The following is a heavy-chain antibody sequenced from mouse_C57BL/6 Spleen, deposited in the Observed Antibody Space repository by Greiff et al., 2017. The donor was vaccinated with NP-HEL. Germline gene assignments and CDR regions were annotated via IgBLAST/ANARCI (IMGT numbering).Heavy chain of an antibody. Sequence: QVQLQQSGAELVRPGASVTLSCKASGYTFTDYEMHWVKQTPVHGLEWIGAIDPETGGTAYNQKFKGKAILTADKSSSTAYMELRSLTSEDSAVYYCTRSCSRYFDVWGTGTTVTVSS. CDR2: IDPETGGT. V-gene: IGHV1-15*01. J-gene: IGHJ1*03. CDR3: TRSCSRYFDV. CDR1: GYTFTDYE.